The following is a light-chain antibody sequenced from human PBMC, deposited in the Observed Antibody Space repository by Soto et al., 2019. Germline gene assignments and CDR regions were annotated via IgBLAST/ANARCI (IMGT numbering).Light chain of an antibody. CDR3: QQYDNLRLT. V-gene: IGKV1-33*01. CDR1: QDISNY. CDR2: DAS. Sequence: DIQMTQSPSSLSASVGDRVTITCQASQDISNYLNWYQQKPGKAPKLLIYDASNVETGVPSRFSGSGSGTDFTLTICSLQPEDIATYYCQQYDNLRLTVGGGTKVEIK. J-gene: IGKJ4*01.